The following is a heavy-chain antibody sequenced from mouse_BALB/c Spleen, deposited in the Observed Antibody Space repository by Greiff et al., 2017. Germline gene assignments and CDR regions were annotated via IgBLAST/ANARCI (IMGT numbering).Heavy chain of an antibody. Sequence: EVQVVESGGDLVKPGGSLKLSCAASGFTFSSYGMSWVRQTPDKRLEWVATISSGGSCTYYPDSVKGRFTISRDNAKNTLYLQMSSLKSEDTAMYYCAKHGYGYGAWFADWGQGTLVTVSA. CDR3: AKHGYGYGAWFAD. CDR2: ISSGGSCT. J-gene: IGHJ3*01. CDR1: GFTFSSYG. V-gene: IGHV5-6*01. D-gene: IGHD2-2*01.